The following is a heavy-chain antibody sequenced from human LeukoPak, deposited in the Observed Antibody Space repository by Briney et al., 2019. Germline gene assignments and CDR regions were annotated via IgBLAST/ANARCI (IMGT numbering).Heavy chain of an antibody. J-gene: IGHJ5*02. CDR3: ARPWSGYSFDR. V-gene: IGHV3-7*01. CDR1: GFTFSSNW. CDR2: IKQDGSEK. D-gene: IGHD3-3*01. Sequence: PGGSLRLSCAASGFTFSSNWMSWVRQAPGKGLEWVANIKQDGSEKYYVDSVKGRFTISRDNAKNPMYLQMNSRRAEDTAVYYCARPWSGYSFDRWGQGTLVTVSS.